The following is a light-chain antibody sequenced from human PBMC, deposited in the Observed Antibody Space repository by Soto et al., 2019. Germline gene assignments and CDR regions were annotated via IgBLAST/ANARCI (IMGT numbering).Light chain of an antibody. Sequence: QSVLTQPASVSGSPGQSITISCTGTSSDVGGYNYVSWYQQHPGKAPKLMIYEVSNRPSGVSDRFSGSRSGNTASLTISGLQAEDESDYYCISYTSSSTWVFGGRTKLTVL. J-gene: IGLJ3*02. V-gene: IGLV2-14*01. CDR3: ISYTSSSTWV. CDR1: SSDVGGYNY. CDR2: EVS.